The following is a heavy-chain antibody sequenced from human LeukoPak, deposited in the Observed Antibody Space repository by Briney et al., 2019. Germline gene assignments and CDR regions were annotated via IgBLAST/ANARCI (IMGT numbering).Heavy chain of an antibody. V-gene: IGHV3-23*01. Sequence: PGGTLRLSCAASAFTFGNYAMNWVRQAPGKGLEWVTGLSGTGASTYYADSVKGRFTISRDNSKNTLYLQMTRLRAGDTAVYYCAKGSVRSGSYYLDYWGQGTLVTVSS. CDR3: AKGSVRSGSYYLDY. CDR1: AFTFGNYA. D-gene: IGHD3-10*01. CDR2: LSGTGAST. J-gene: IGHJ4*02.